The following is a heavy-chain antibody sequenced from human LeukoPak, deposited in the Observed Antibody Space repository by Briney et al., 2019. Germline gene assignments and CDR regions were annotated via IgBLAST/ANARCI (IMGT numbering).Heavy chain of an antibody. V-gene: IGHV1-69*13. J-gene: IGHJ3*02. CDR1: GGTFSSYA. Sequence: GASVKVSCKASGGTFSSYAISWVRQAPGQGLEWMGGIIPIFGTANYAQKFQGRVTITADESTSTAYIELSSLRSEDTAVYYCARVQGDYVWGSYRIMGAFDIWGQGTMVTVSS. CDR2: IIPIFGTA. D-gene: IGHD3-16*02. CDR3: ARVQGDYVWGSYRIMGAFDI.